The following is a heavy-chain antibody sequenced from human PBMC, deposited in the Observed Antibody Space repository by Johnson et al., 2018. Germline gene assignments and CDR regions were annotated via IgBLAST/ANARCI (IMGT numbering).Heavy chain of an antibody. CDR3: ARRSYTISRYSYYMDV. CDR2: IYPGDSAT. D-gene: IGHD3-3*01. Sequence: VQLVQSGAEVKKPGESLKISCKASGYSFTSYWIAWVRQMPGKGLEWMGIIYPGDSATRYSPSFQGQVTISAANSISTASLQWHSPEAPDSARYYCARRSYTISRYSYYMDVWGKGTTFTVSS. V-gene: IGHV5-51*01. CDR1: GYSFTSYW. J-gene: IGHJ6*03.